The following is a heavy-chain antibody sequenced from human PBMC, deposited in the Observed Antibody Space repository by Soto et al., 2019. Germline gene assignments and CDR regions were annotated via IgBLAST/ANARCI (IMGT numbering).Heavy chain of an antibody. CDR3: ARRPVVPAAILAVGLFDP. D-gene: IGHD2-2*01. V-gene: IGHV4-38-2*01. J-gene: IGHJ5*02. Sequence: KASETLSLTCAVSGYSISSGYYWGWIGQPPGKGLEWIGSIYHSGSTYYNPSLKSRVTISVDTSKNQFSLKLSSVTAADTAVYYCARRPVVPAAILAVGLFDPWGQGTLVT. CDR1: GYSISSGYY. CDR2: IYHSGST.